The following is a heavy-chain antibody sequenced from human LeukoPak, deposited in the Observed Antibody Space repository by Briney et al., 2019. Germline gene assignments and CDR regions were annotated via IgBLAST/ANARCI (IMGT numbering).Heavy chain of an antibody. Sequence: GGSLRLSCAASGFTFDHYARHWVRQAPGKGLEWVSLISGDGNTYYSDSVKGRFTISRDNSKNSLYLQMNSLRTEDTALYYCAKAPGYYYSYYIDVGGKGTTVTVS. J-gene: IGHJ6*03. CDR3: AKAPGYYYSYYIDV. CDR2: ISGDGNT. V-gene: IGHV3-43*02. CDR1: GFTFDHYA.